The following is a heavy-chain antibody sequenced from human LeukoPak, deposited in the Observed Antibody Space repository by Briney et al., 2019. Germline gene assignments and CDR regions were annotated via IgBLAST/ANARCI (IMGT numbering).Heavy chain of an antibody. CDR1: GFTFDDYA. CDR3: AKDSRKGAMATTHVDY. V-gene: IGHV3-9*01. J-gene: IGHJ4*02. Sequence: PGGSLRLSCAASGFTFDDYAMHWVRQAPGKGLEWVSGISWDSGSIGYADSVKGRFTISRDNAKNSLYLQMNSLRAEDTALYYCAKDSRKGAMATTHVDYWGQGTLVTVSS. D-gene: IGHD5-24*01. CDR2: ISWDSGSI.